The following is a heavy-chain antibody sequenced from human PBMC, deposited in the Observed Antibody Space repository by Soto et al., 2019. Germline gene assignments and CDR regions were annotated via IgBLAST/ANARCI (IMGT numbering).Heavy chain of an antibody. CDR3: AKVGSAPLELPIWWFDP. CDR1: GFTFSSYA. CDR2: ISGSGGST. V-gene: IGHV3-23*01. D-gene: IGHD1-7*01. Sequence: EVQLLESGGGLVQPGGSLRLSCAASGFTFSSYAMSWVRQAPGKGLEWVSAISGSGGSTYYAHSVKGRFTISRDNSKNTLYLQMNSRRADDTAVYYCAKVGSAPLELPIWWFDPCGQGTLVTVSS. J-gene: IGHJ5*02.